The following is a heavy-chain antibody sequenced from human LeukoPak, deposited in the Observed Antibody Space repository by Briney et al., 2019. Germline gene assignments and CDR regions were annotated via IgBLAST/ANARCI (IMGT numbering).Heavy chain of an antibody. Sequence: GESLKISCKASGYSFTDYWIGWVRQMPGKGLEWMGTIYPGDSDTRYSPSFQGQVTMSADKSISTAYLQWSSLKASDTAMYYCAIRYSGSYNDYWGQGTLVTVSS. D-gene: IGHD1-26*01. V-gene: IGHV5-51*01. CDR2: IYPGDSDT. CDR3: AIRYSGSYNDY. J-gene: IGHJ4*02. CDR1: GYSFTDYW.